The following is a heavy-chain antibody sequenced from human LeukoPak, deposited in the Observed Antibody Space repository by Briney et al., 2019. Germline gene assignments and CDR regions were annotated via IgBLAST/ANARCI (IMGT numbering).Heavy chain of an antibody. V-gene: IGHV3-20*04. J-gene: IGHJ4*02. Sequence: GGSLRLSCAASGFTFDDYAMHWVRQAPGKGLEWVSGINWNGGSTNYADSVKGRFTISRDNAKNSLYLQMNSLRAEDTALYYCARVRDIAVAGTDYWGQGTLVTVSS. CDR3: ARVRDIAVAGTDY. D-gene: IGHD6-19*01. CDR1: GFTFDDYA. CDR2: INWNGGST.